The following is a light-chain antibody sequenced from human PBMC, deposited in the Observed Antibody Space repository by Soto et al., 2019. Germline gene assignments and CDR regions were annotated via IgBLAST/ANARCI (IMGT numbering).Light chain of an antibody. CDR1: QDISSS. Sequence: IQLTQSPSSLSASVGDRVTITCRASQDISSSLGWYQQKPGKAPKLLIYAASILQSGVPSRFSGSGFGTDFTLTISSLQAEDFASYFCQQLGSYPSTFGGGTKVEIK. J-gene: IGKJ4*01. V-gene: IGKV1-9*01. CDR2: AAS. CDR3: QQLGSYPST.